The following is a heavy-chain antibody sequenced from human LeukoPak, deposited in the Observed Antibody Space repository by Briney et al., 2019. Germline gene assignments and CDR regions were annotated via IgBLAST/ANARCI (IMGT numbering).Heavy chain of an antibody. Sequence: PGGSLRLSCAASGFTFSSYAMSWVRQAPGKGLEWLSSIRGSGVSTYYADSVKGRSTVSRDNSKNTLYLQMDSLRVEDTAVYYCANPEWLLPSYYYYGLDVWGQGTTVTVSS. CDR3: ANPEWLLPSYYYYGLDV. D-gene: IGHD3-3*01. CDR1: GFTFSSYA. CDR2: IRGSGVST. V-gene: IGHV3-23*01. J-gene: IGHJ6*02.